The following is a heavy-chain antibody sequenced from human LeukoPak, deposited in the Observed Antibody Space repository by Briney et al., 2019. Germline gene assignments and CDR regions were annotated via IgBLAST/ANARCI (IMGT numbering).Heavy chain of an antibody. CDR3: AKGALYDFWSGYSLDV. J-gene: IGHJ6*02. Sequence: PGGSLRLSCAAFGFTFSSYAMSWVRQAPGKGLEWVSAISGSGGSTYYADSVKGRFTISRDNSKNTLYLQMNSLRAEDTAVYYCAKGALYDFWSGYSLDVWGQGTTVTVSS. CDR1: GFTFSSYA. CDR2: ISGSGGST. V-gene: IGHV3-23*01. D-gene: IGHD3-3*01.